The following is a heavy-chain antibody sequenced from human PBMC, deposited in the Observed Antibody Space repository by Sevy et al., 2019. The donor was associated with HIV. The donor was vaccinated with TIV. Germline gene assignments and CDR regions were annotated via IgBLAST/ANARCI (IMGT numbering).Heavy chain of an antibody. CDR1: GFTVSSNY. CDR3: ARDGDSSGYFRDY. Sequence: GGSLRLSCTASGFTVSSNYMSWVRQAPGKGLEWVSVFYRGRRTYYADSVKARFTISIDDSKNTLYLQMNSLRAEDTGIYYCARDGDSSGYFRDYWGQGTLVTVSS. CDR2: FYRGRRT. D-gene: IGHD3-22*01. V-gene: IGHV3-66*01. J-gene: IGHJ4*02.